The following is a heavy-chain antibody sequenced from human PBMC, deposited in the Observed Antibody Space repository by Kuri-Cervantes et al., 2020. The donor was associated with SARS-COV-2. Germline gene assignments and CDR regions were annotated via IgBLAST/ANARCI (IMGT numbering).Heavy chain of an antibody. V-gene: IGHV3-53*01. J-gene: IGHJ6*02. Sequence: LSLTCAASGFTVRSNYLTWVRQAPGRGLERVSIIYSGGTTYYADSVRGRFTISRDNSKNTLYLQMNSLRAEDTAVYYCARDDVVVPAATDYYYGMDVWGQGTTVTVSS. CDR2: IYSGGTT. CDR3: ARDDVVVPAATDYYYGMDV. CDR1: GFTVRSNY. D-gene: IGHD2-2*01.